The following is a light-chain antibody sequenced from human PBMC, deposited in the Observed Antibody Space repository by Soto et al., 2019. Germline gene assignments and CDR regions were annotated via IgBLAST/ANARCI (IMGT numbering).Light chain of an antibody. CDR3: QQTASASCR. CDR2: GAS. V-gene: IGKV3D-15*01. Sequence: SPGEHATLAWKASQSVSNNLAWYQQKPGQAPRLLIYGASTRATGIPARFSGSGSRTGFTPTITRLQPEDFGTYYCQQTASASCRFGSGTKVDIK. J-gene: IGKJ3*01. CDR1: QSVSNN.